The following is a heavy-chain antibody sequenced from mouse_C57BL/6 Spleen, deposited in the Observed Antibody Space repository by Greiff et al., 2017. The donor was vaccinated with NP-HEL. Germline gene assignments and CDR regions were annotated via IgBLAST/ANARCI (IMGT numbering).Heavy chain of an antibody. CDR1: GYTFTSYW. D-gene: IGHD1-1*01. CDR3: AHYYGSSLDY. CDR2: IYPRSGNT. V-gene: IGHV1-55*01. J-gene: IGHJ2*01. Sequence: QVQLKQPGAELVKPGASVKMSCKASGYTFTSYWITWVKQRPGQGLEWIGDIYPRSGNTYYNEKFKGKATLTADKSSSTAYMELRSRTSEDSAVYFCAHYYGSSLDYWGQGTTLTVSS.